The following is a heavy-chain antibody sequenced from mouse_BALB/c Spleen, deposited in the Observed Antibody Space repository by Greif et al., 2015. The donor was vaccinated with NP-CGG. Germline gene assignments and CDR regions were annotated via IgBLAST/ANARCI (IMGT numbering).Heavy chain of an antibody. CDR2: IYPGDGDT. Sequence: VQLQQSGAELVRPGSSVKISCKASGYAFSSYWMNWVKQRPGQGLEWIGQIYPGDGDTNYNGKFKGKATLTADKSSSTAYMQLSSLTSEDSAVYFCARYGNYDAMDYWGQGTSVTVSS. V-gene: IGHV1-80*01. D-gene: IGHD2-10*02. J-gene: IGHJ4*01. CDR3: ARYGNYDAMDY. CDR1: GYAFSSYW.